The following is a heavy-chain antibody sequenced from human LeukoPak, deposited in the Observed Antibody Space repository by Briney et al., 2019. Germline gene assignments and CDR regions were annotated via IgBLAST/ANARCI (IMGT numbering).Heavy chain of an antibody. CDR3: ARRQAASIAVTGVWFDP. V-gene: IGHV3-7*01. Sequence: SGGSLRLSCAASGFTFSSYWMSWVRQAPGKGLEWVANIKQDGSEKYYVDSVKGRFTISRDNAKDSLYLQMNSLRAEDTAVYYCARRQAASIAVTGVWFDPWGQGTLVTVSS. CDR2: IKQDGSEK. D-gene: IGHD6-6*01. J-gene: IGHJ5*02. CDR1: GFTFSSYW.